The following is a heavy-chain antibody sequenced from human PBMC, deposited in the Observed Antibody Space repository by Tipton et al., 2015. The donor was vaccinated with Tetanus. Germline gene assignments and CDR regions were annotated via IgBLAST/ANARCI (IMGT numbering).Heavy chain of an antibody. J-gene: IGHJ6*02. CDR1: GYNFVNFG. V-gene: IGHV1-18*01. D-gene: IGHD6-25*01. Sequence: QVQLVQSGPEVKEPGASVKVSCKASGYNFVNFGISWVRQAPGQGLEWMGWISAYSGKTKYAQRLQGRVTMTTDRSASTAYMDLRRLRSDDTAVYYCARVQEQRIYYYGMDVWGQGTTVTVSS. CDR2: ISAYSGKT. CDR3: ARVQEQRIYYYGMDV.